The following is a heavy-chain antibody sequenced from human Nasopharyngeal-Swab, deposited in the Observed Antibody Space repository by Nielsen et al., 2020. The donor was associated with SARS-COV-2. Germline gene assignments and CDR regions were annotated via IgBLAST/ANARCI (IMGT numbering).Heavy chain of an antibody. CDR3: VRTLKNMVRGVIISGGGWFDP. V-gene: IGHV3-19*01. CDR2: VSWNGSRT. Sequence: GGSLRLSCAGSGFSFSNSEMNWVRQAPGKGLEWVRGVSWNGSRTHYIDSVKGRFIISRNNSRNLLYQQMNSLRPEDMAVYYCVRTLKNMVRGVIISGGGWFDPWGQGTLVTVSS. D-gene: IGHD3-10*01. J-gene: IGHJ5*02. CDR1: GFSFSNSE.